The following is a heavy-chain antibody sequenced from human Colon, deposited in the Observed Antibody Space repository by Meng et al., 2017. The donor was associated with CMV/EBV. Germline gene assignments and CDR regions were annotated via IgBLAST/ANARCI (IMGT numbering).Heavy chain of an antibody. V-gene: IGHV3-23*01. D-gene: IGHD3-22*01. J-gene: IGHJ4*02. CDR1: GLTFSSCA. CDR2: IRENGGDT. Sequence: SGLTFSSCAMSWDRQAPGKGLEWISVIRENGGDTYYADSVKGRFTISRDNSKNTLYLQMNSLRAEDTAVYYCATAIMIVVGDYFDYWGQGTLVTVSS. CDR3: ATAIMIVVGDYFDY.